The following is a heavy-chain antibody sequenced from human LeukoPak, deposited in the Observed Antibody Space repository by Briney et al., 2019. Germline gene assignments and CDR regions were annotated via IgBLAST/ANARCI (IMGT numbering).Heavy chain of an antibody. CDR3: ASLKWLLDSSFDY. Sequence: GASVKVSCKASGYTFTSYGISWVRQAPGQGLEWMGWINPNSGGTNYAQKFQGRVTMTRDTSISTAYMELSRLRSDDTAVYYCASLKWLLDSSFDYWGQGTLVTVSS. CDR1: GYTFTSYG. D-gene: IGHD3-3*01. J-gene: IGHJ4*02. V-gene: IGHV1-2*02. CDR2: INPNSGGT.